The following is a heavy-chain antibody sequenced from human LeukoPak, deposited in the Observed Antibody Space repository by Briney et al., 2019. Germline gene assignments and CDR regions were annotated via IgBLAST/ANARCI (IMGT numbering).Heavy chain of an antibody. Sequence: GGSLRLSCAASGFTFDDYAMHWVRQAPGKGLEWVSGISWDSGSIAYADSVMGRFTISRDHAKNSLYLQMNSLRPEDTAFYYCAKWSGSSVYPDKYFDYWGQGTLVTVSS. D-gene: IGHD3-10*01. J-gene: IGHJ4*02. CDR3: AKWSGSSVYPDKYFDY. CDR1: GFTFDDYA. V-gene: IGHV3-9*01. CDR2: ISWDSGSI.